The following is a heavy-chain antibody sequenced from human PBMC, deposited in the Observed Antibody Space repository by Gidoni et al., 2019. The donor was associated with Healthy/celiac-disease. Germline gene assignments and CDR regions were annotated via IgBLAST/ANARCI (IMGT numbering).Heavy chain of an antibody. V-gene: IGHV3-9*01. J-gene: IGHJ4*02. CDR1: GFTFDDYA. D-gene: IGHD1-20*01. CDR2: ISWNSGSI. Sequence: EVQLVESGGGLVQPGRSLRLSCAASGFTFDDYAMHWVRQAPGKGLEWVSGISWNSGSIGYADSVKGRFTISRDNAKNSLYLQMNSLRAEDTALCYCAKDMGYNWNGFDYWGQGTLVTVSS. CDR3: AKDMGYNWNGFDY.